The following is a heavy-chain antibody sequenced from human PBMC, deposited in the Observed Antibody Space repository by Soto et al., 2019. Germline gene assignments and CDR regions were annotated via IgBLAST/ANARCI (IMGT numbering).Heavy chain of an antibody. Sequence: GGSLRLSCAASGFTFSSYAMSWVRQAPGKGLEWVSYISSSSSTIYYADSVKGRFTISRDNAKNSLYLQMNSLRDEDTAVYYCARDSGGSYYYYYGMDVWGQGTTVTVSS. CDR3: ARDSGGSYYYYYGMDV. CDR1: GFTFSSYA. D-gene: IGHD1-26*01. V-gene: IGHV3-48*02. J-gene: IGHJ6*02. CDR2: ISSSSSTI.